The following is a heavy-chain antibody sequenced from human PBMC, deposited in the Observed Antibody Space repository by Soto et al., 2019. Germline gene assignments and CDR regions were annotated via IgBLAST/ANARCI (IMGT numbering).Heavy chain of an antibody. D-gene: IGHD6-13*01. Sequence: SETLSLTCAVYGGSFSGYYWSWIRQPPGKGLEWIGEINHSGSTNYNPSLKSRVTISVDTSKNQFSLKLSSVTAADTAVYYCARHSSSWYKLFDYSGQGTLVTVSS. CDR2: INHSGST. CDR1: GGSFSGYY. CDR3: ARHSSSWYKLFDY. J-gene: IGHJ4*02. V-gene: IGHV4-34*01.